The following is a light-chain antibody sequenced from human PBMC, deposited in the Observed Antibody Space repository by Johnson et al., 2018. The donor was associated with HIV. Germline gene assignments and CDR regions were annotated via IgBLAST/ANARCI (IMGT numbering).Light chain of an antibody. J-gene: IGLJ1*01. V-gene: IGLV1-51*01. CDR3: GTWDSSLSAFYL. CDR2: DNN. Sequence: QPVLTQPPSVSAAPGQKVTISCSGSSSNIGNNYVSWYQQPPGTAPKLLIYDNNKRPSGIPDRFSGSKSGTSATLGISGLQTGDQADYYCGTWDSSLSAFYLFGTGTKVTVL. CDR1: SSNIGNNY.